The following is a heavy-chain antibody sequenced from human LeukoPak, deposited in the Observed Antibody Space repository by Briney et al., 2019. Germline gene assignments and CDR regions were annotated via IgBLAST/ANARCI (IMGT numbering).Heavy chain of an antibody. D-gene: IGHD2-2*01. CDR2: MNPNSGNT. J-gene: IGHJ5*02. CDR1: GYTFTSYD. V-gene: IGHV1-8*01. Sequence: ASLRVSCTASGYTFTSYDINWVRQATGQGLEWMGWMNPNSGNTGYAQKFQGRVTMTRDTSIGTAYMELSSLKSEDTAVYYCARPHCSSTECRPPEWFDLWGEGTRVTVSS. CDR3: ARPHCSSTECRPPEWFDL.